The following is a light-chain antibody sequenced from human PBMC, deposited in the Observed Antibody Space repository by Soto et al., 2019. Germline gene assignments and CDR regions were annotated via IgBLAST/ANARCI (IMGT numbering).Light chain of an antibody. V-gene: IGLV2-14*01. Sequence: QSVLTQPASVSGSPGQSVTISCTGTSRDVGGFTYVSWYQQYPGKAPKLMIYEVSNRPSGVSNRFSGSKSGNTASLTISGLQADDEADYYCCSYAGSFTWVFGGGTKVTVL. CDR1: SRDVGGFTY. CDR2: EVS. CDR3: CSYAGSFTWV. J-gene: IGLJ3*02.